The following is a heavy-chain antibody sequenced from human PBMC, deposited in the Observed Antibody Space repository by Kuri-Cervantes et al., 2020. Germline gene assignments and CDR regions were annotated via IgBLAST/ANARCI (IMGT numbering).Heavy chain of an antibody. J-gene: IGHJ2*01. D-gene: IGHD3-10*01. CDR2: MNPNSGNT. CDR1: GYTFTSYD. Sequence: ASVKVSCKASGYTFTSYDINWVRQATGQGLEWMGWMNPNSGNTGYAQKFQGRVTMTRNTSISTAYMELSSLRSEDTAVYYCAREAGVEVRGVIIPRYFDLWGRGTLVTVSS. V-gene: IGHV1-8*01. CDR3: AREAGVEVRGVIIPRYFDL.